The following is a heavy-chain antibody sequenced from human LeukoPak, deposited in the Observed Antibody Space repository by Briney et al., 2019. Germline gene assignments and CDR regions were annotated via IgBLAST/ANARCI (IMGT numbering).Heavy chain of an antibody. D-gene: IGHD2-2*02. CDR2: IWYDATKT. J-gene: IGHJ4*02. CDR1: AFTFRNYG. V-gene: IGHV3-33*01. Sequence: GRSLRLSCAASAFTFRNYGMHWVRQAPGKGLEWVANIWYDATKTYYGDSVKGRFTISRDNFNNILYLQMNSLRAEDTALYYCARAPYTTGRSFYFDSWGQGTLVTVSS. CDR3: ARAPYTTGRSFYFDS.